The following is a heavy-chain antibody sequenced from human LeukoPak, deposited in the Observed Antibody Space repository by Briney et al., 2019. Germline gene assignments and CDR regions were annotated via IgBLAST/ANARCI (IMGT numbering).Heavy chain of an antibody. Sequence: PSETLSLTCAVYGGSFSGYCWSWIRQPPGKGLEGIGEINHSGSTNYNPSLKSRVTISVDTSKNQFSLKLSSGTAADTAVYYCARGSDIVVVPAARISWFDPWGQGTLVTVSS. CDR3: ARGSDIVVVPAARISWFDP. J-gene: IGHJ5*02. CDR1: GGSFSGYC. CDR2: INHSGST. V-gene: IGHV4-34*01. D-gene: IGHD2-2*01.